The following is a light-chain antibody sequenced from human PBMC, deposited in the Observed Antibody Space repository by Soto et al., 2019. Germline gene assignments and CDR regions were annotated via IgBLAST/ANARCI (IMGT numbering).Light chain of an antibody. CDR3: CSYAGSGSSV. V-gene: IGLV2-23*01. CDR2: DNN. J-gene: IGLJ1*01. CDR1: SSDVGRYSL. Sequence: SVLSQPAGVSGSPGQSITISCTGASSDVGRYSLVSWYQHHPGKAPKLVIYDNNKLPSGDSNRFSGSKSGNTAYLTISGLQAEDEADYYCCSYAGSGSSVFGPSTKVTVL.